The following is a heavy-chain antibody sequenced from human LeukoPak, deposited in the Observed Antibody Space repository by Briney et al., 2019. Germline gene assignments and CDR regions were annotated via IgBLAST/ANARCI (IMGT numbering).Heavy chain of an antibody. J-gene: IGHJ4*02. V-gene: IGHV3-21*01. CDR1: GFTFSSYS. CDR2: ISSSSSYI. CDR3: ARGGITSVFPGY. D-gene: IGHD5/OR15-5a*01. Sequence: GGSLRLSCAASGFTFSSYSMNWVRQAPGKGLEWVSSISSSSSYIYYADSVKGRFTISRDNAKNSLYLQMNSLRAEDTAVYYCARGGITSVFPGYWGQGTLVTVSS.